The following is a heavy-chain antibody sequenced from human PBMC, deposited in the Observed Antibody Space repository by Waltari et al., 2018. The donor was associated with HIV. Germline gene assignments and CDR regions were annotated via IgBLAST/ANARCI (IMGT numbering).Heavy chain of an antibody. CDR1: GFTFHDYP. CDR2: ISWNSGIT. D-gene: IGHD3-3*01. CDR3: AKGGSHLTIFEAWFDS. Sequence: EVQLVESGGGLVQPGRSLSLSCAASGFTFHDYPLPRVRQSPGKGLEWVSGISWNSGITDYGDSVKGRFTISRDNAKNSLYLQMNSLTVEDTAFYYCAKGGSHLTIFEAWFDSWGQGTLVTVSS. V-gene: IGHV3-9*01. J-gene: IGHJ5*01.